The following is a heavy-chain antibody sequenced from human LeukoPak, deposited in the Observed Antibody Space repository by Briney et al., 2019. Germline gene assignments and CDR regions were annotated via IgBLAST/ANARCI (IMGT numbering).Heavy chain of an antibody. J-gene: IGHJ4*02. CDR2: IYYSGST. V-gene: IGHV4-39*01. CDR3: ARHMLELLDPLFDY. D-gene: IGHD1-7*01. CDR1: GGSISSSIYY. Sequence: SETLSLTCTVSGGSISSSIYYWGWIRQPPGKGLEWIGSIYYSGSTYYNPSLKSRVTISVDTSKNQFSLKLSSVTAADTAVYYCARHMLELLDPLFDYWGQGTLVTVSS.